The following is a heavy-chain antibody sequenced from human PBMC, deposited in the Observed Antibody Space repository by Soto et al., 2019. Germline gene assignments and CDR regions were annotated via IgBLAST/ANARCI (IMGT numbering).Heavy chain of an antibody. V-gene: IGHV4-59*01. CDR3: ARVPSGYDPNWFAP. CDR2: IHYTGST. Sequence: QVQLQESGPGLVKPSETLSLTCTVFGDSISSYYWSWIRQPPGNGLEWIGHIHYTGSTNYNPSLTSRVTISVDTSKNHFSLKLSSVTAADTAVYYCARVPSGYDPNWFAPWGQGTLVTVSS. D-gene: IGHD5-12*01. CDR1: GDSISSYY. J-gene: IGHJ5*02.